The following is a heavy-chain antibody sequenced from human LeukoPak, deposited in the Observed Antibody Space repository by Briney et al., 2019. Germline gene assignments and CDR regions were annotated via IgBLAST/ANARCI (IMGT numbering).Heavy chain of an antibody. V-gene: IGHV3-74*01. CDR2: INNDGSAT. CDR1: GFTFNRNW. D-gene: IGHD5-18*01. J-gene: IGHJ4*02. Sequence: GGSLRLSCAASGFTFNRNWMHWVRQAPGKGLVWVSRINNDGSATVYADSVKGRFTISRDNTKNTLYLQMNSLRAEDTAVYYCVRGLWGPDYWGQGTLVIVSS. CDR3: VRGLWGPDY.